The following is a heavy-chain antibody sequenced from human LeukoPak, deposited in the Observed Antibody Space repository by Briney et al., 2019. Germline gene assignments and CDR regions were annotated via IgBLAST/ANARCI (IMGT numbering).Heavy chain of an antibody. Sequence: GGSLRLSCAASGFTFSGSTMHWVRQASGKGLEWVGRIRSKGNSYATAYAASVKGRLTISREDSKNMAYLQMSSLKTEDTAVYYCTGGIVGASDAFDVWGQGTMVTVSA. CDR3: TGGIVGASDAFDV. J-gene: IGHJ3*01. CDR1: GFTFSGST. D-gene: IGHD1-26*01. V-gene: IGHV3-73*01. CDR2: IRSKGNSYAT.